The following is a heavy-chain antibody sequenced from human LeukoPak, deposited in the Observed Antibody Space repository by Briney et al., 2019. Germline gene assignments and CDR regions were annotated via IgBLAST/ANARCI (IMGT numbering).Heavy chain of an antibody. D-gene: IGHD5-24*01. Sequence: GASVKVSCKAFGYTFTNNFMHWVRQAPGQGPEWMALISPTGCFTAYAQKFQGRVTLTRDLSTSTDYLELRSLRSEDTAVYYCARDISARDEAWWFDPWGQGTLVTVSS. CDR3: ARDISARDEAWWFDP. V-gene: IGHV1-46*01. CDR1: GYTFTNNF. J-gene: IGHJ5*02. CDR2: ISPTGCFT.